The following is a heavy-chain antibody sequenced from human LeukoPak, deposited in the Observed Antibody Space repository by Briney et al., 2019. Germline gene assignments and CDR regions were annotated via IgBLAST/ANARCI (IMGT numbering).Heavy chain of an antibody. CDR2: IYHSGST. CDR1: GYSISSGYY. Sequence: SETLSLTCAVSGYSISSGYYWGWIRQPPGKGLEWIGSIYHSGSTYYNPSLKSRVTISVDTSKNQFSLKLSSVTAADTAVYYCARRYTAMGPSWFDPWGQGTLGTVSS. J-gene: IGHJ5*02. D-gene: IGHD5-18*01. CDR3: ARRYTAMGPSWFDP. V-gene: IGHV4-38-2*01.